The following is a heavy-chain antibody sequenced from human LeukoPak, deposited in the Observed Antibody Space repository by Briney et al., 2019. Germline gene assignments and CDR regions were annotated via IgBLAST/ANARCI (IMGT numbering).Heavy chain of an antibody. D-gene: IGHD1-26*01. Sequence: ASVKVSCKASGYTFTSYAMHWVRQAPGQRLEWMGWINAGNGNTKYSQEFQGRVTITRDTSASTAYMELSSLRSEDTAVYYCARGGSYFPADYWGQGTLVTVSS. CDR2: INAGNGNT. J-gene: IGHJ4*02. V-gene: IGHV1-3*03. CDR1: GYTFTSYA. CDR3: ARGGSYFPADY.